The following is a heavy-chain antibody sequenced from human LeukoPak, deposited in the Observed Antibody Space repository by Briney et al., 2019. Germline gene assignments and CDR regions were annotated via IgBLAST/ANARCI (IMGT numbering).Heavy chain of an antibody. CDR1: GFTFSMYA. CDR2: ISSDGGST. CDR3: VNYGMDV. Sequence: GGSLRLSCAAAGFTFSMYAMHWVRQAPGKGLEYVSAISSDGGSTYYANSVKGRFTISRDNSKKTLYLQMGSLRAEDMAVYYCVNYGMDVWGQGTTVTVSS. J-gene: IGHJ6*02. V-gene: IGHV3-64*01.